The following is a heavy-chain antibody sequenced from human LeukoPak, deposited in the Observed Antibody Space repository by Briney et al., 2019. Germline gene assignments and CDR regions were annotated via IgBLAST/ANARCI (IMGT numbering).Heavy chain of an antibody. Sequence: ASVKVSCEASGYTFTSYDINWVRQATGQGLEWMGWMNPNSGNTGYAQKFQGRVTITRNTSISTAYMELSRLRSDDTAVYYCARGPILRDFWSGYYPDYFDYWGQGTLVTVSS. CDR2: MNPNSGNT. CDR3: ARGPILRDFWSGYYPDYFDY. J-gene: IGHJ4*02. V-gene: IGHV1-8*03. D-gene: IGHD3-3*01. CDR1: GYTFTSYD.